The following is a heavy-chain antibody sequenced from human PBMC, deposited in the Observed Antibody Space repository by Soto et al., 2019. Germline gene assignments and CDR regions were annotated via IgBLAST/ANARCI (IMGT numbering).Heavy chain of an antibody. D-gene: IGHD2-8*02. CDR1: GFICSSYD. CDR2: ILVDGRT. Sequence: GGSLRLSCAASGFICSSYDMSWVRQAPGKGLEWVSTILVDGRTFYVDSVKGRFTISRDTSQNTVYLQMNSLTAGDTALYYCAKATATGGGAFDICGQGTMVTVSS. J-gene: IGHJ3*02. V-gene: IGHV3-23*01. CDR3: AKATATGGGAFDI.